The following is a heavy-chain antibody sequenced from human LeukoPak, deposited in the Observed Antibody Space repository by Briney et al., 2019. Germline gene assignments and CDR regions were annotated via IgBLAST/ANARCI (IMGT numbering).Heavy chain of an antibody. J-gene: IGHJ4*02. Sequence: PGGSLRLSCAASGFTFSSYAMHWVRQAPGKGLEWVAVISYDGSNKYYADYVKGRFTISRDNSKNTLYLQMNSLRAEDTAVYYCARVVSGPETWGQGTLVTVSS. CDR2: ISYDGSNK. V-gene: IGHV3-30-3*01. CDR3: ARVVSGPET. CDR1: GFTFSSYA. D-gene: IGHD6-19*01.